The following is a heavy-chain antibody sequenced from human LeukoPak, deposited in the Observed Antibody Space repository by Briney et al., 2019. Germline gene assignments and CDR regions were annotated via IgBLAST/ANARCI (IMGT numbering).Heavy chain of an antibody. CDR1: AGSISGYY. CDR2: IYYTGNT. D-gene: IGHD3-16*01. Sequence: PSETLSLRCTVSAGSISGYYWSWIRQPPGKGLEWIGYIYYTGNTNYNPSLKSRVTISLDTSKNQFSLKLSSVTAADTAVYYCARLNGGYWGQGTLVTVSS. J-gene: IGHJ4*02. CDR3: ARLNGGY. V-gene: IGHV4-59*08.